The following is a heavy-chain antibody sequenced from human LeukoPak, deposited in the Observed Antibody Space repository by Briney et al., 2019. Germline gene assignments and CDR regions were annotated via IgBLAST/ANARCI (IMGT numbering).Heavy chain of an antibody. CDR3: ARDLGCSTTSCRYNWFDP. V-gene: IGHV3-9*01. D-gene: IGHD2-2*01. CDR2: ISWNGGNI. J-gene: IGHJ5*02. Sequence: PGGSLRLSCAASGFTFDDYAMHWVRLAPGKGLEWVSGISWNGGNIDYADSVKGRFTISRDNAKNSLYLQMNSLRAEDTAVYHCARDLGCSTTSCRYNWFDPWGQGTLVTVSS. CDR1: GFTFDDYA.